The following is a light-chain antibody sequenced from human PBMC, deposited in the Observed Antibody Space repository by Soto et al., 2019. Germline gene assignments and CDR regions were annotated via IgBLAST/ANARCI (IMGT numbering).Light chain of an antibody. Sequence: DVQMTQSPSSLSASVGDRVIITCRASQGISNYLVWYQHKPGSAPKVLIYAATTLQSGVPSRFSGSGSGTDFILTLSSLQPEDVATYYCQKYNSAPWTFGQGTKV. V-gene: IGKV1-27*01. J-gene: IGKJ1*01. CDR1: QGISNY. CDR3: QKYNSAPWT. CDR2: AAT.